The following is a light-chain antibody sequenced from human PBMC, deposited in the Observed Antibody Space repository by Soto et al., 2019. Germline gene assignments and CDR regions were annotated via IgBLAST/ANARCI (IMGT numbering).Light chain of an antibody. J-gene: IGKJ4*01. CDR1: QGISST. V-gene: IGKV1-13*02. Sequence: AIQLTQSPSSLSASVGDRVTITCRASQGISSTLAWYQQKTGKGPKLLIYDASTLESGVPSRFSGSGSGTDFPLTVSSLQPEDFATYYCQQFNSYPLTFGGGTKVEIK. CDR3: QQFNSYPLT. CDR2: DAS.